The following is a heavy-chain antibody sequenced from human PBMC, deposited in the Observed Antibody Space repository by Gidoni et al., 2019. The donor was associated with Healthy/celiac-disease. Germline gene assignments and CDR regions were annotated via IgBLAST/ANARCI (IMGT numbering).Heavy chain of an antibody. J-gene: IGHJ4*02. D-gene: IGHD5-18*01. Sequence: EVQLVQSGAEVKKPGESLQISCKGSGYSFPSYWIGWVRQMPGKGLEWRGIIYPGDSDTRYSPSFQGQVTISADKSISTAYLQWSSLQASDTAMYYCARRRGPGYGYPYYLDYWGQGTLVTVSS. CDR3: ARRRGPGYGYPYYLDY. CDR2: IYPGDSDT. CDR1: GYSFPSYW. V-gene: IGHV5-51*01.